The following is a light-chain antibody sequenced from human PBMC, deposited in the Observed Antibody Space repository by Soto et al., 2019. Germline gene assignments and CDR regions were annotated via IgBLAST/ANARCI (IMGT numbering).Light chain of an antibody. J-gene: IGKJ1*01. CDR3: QQYYQWPRT. Sequence: EIVMTQSPVTLSVSPGERATLSCRASQSVRGNLAWYQQKPGQAPRLLIYGASTRATGIPARFSGSGSGTEFTLTISSLQSEDFAVYYCQQYYQWPRTFGQGAKVEIK. CDR1: QSVRGN. CDR2: GAS. V-gene: IGKV3-15*01.